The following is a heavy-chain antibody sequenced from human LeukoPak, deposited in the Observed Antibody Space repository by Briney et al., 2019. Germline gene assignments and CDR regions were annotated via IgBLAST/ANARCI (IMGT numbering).Heavy chain of an antibody. CDR2: VYSRGST. Sequence: SETLSLTCTVSGGSMSTSSYYWAWIRQPPGKGLEWIASVYSRGSTYYNPSLKSRVTISVDTSRKNHFTLKMSSVIAADTAVYFCARHNRGTFYKDWGQGTLVIVSS. CDR1: GGSMSTSSYY. D-gene: IGHD1-14*01. V-gene: IGHV4-39*01. CDR3: ARHNRGTFYKD. J-gene: IGHJ4*02.